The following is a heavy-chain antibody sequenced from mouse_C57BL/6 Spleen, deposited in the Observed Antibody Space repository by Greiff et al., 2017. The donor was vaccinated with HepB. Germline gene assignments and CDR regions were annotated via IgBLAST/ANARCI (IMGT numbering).Heavy chain of an antibody. CDR3: ARSDSNFYAMDC. V-gene: IGHV1-26*01. CDR1: GYTFTDYY. Sequence: VQLQQSGPELVKPGASVKISCKASGYTFTDYYMNWVKQSHGKSLEWIGDINPNNGGTSYNQKFKGKATLTVDKSSSTAYMELRSLTSEDSAVYYGARSDSNFYAMDCWGQGTSVTVSS. J-gene: IGHJ4*01. CDR2: INPNNGGT. D-gene: IGHD2-5*01.